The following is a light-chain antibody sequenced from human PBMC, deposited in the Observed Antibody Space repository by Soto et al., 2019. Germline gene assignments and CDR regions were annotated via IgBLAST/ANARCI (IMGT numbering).Light chain of an antibody. CDR2: DTS. CDR3: QRYNNWPLT. Sequence: EIVMTQSPATLSVSPGERATLSCRASQGIGDTLAWYQQKPGQTPRLLNYDTSTRATGVPARFSGSRSGAEFTLTINGLQSEDFGVYYCQRYNNWPLTFGGGTKVEVK. J-gene: IGKJ4*01. CDR1: QGIGDT. V-gene: IGKV3-15*01.